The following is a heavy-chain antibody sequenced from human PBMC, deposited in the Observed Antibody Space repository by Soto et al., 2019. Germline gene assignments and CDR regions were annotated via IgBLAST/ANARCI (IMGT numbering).Heavy chain of an antibody. CDR3: ATRIGNIGWYWLDT. Sequence: ASVKVSCKASGFTFSSSAVQWVRQARGQGLEWIGWIVLGNGNTNCAQKFQERVTITRDMSTSTAYMEVRSLTFEDTAVYYCATRIGNIGWYWLDTWGQGTLVTVSS. CDR1: GFTFSSSA. J-gene: IGHJ5*02. CDR2: IVLGNGNT. V-gene: IGHV1-58*01. D-gene: IGHD6-19*01.